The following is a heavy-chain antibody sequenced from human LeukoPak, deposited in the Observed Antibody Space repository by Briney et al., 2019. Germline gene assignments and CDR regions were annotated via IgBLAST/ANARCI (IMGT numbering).Heavy chain of an antibody. CDR3: AGDCGGDCYSPEPDAFDI. D-gene: IGHD2-21*01. J-gene: IGHJ3*02. CDR1: GGTFSSYA. Sequence: SSVKVSCKASGGTFSSYAISWVRQAPGQGLEWMGGIIPIFGTANYAQKFQGRVTITADESTSTAYMELSSLRSEDTAVYYCAGDCGGDCYSPEPDAFDIWGQGTMDTVSS. CDR2: IIPIFGTA. V-gene: IGHV1-69*01.